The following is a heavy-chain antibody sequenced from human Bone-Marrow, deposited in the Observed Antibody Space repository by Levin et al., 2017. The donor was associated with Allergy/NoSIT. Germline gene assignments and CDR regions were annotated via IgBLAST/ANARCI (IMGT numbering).Heavy chain of an antibody. CDR2: MSYDGSIQ. CDR3: ARDMRQQLVRFFDS. CDR1: GFTFSSYG. J-gene: IGHJ4*02. Sequence: GGSLRLSCAASGFTFSSYGMHWVRQAPGKGLEWVAVMSYDGSIQNYGDSVKGRFTISRDNSKNTLYLQMNSLRPEDTAVYYCARDMRQQLVRFFDSWGQGTLVTVSS. D-gene: IGHD6-13*01. V-gene: IGHV3-30*03.